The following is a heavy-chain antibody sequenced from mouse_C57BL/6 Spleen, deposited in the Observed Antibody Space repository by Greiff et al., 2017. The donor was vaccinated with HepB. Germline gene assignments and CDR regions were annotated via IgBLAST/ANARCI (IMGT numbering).Heavy chain of an antibody. CDR2: INPNNGGT. V-gene: IGHV1-26*01. J-gene: IGHJ1*03. D-gene: IGHD2-2*01. Sequence: EVQLQQSGPELVKPGASVKISCKASGYTFTDYYMNWVKQSHGKSLEWIGDINPNNGGTSYNQKFKGKATLTVDTSSSTAYMELRSLTSEDSAVYYCAREEGYYRYFDVWGTGTTVTVSS. CDR3: AREEGYYRYFDV. CDR1: GYTFTDYY.